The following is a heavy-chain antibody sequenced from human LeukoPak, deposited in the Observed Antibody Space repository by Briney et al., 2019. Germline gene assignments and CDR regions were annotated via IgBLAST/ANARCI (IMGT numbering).Heavy chain of an antibody. Sequence: PSETLSLTCTVSGGSISSYYWSWIRQPPGKGLEWIGYIYHSGSTFYNPSLKSRVTISLDRSKNQFSLKLTTVTAADTALYYCARETWGFGAFDMWGQGTMVIVSS. J-gene: IGHJ3*02. D-gene: IGHD7-27*01. CDR3: ARETWGFGAFDM. CDR1: GGSISSYY. V-gene: IGHV4-59*12. CDR2: IYHSGST.